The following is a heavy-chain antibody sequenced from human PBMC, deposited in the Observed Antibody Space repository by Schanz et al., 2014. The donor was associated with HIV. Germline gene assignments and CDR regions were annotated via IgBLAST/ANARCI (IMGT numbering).Heavy chain of an antibody. CDR2: IGSGGGRT. CDR3: AKDGSWEAFDAFDI. D-gene: IGHD1-26*01. V-gene: IGHV3-23*04. Sequence: VQLVESGGGVVQPGRSLRLSCAVSGFTFSSHAMTWVRQAPGKGLEWVSLIGSGGGRTYYADSVKGRVTISRDNSKNTLFLQMNSLRAEDTAVYYCAKDGSWEAFDAFDIWGQGTMVTVSS. CDR1: GFTFSSHA. J-gene: IGHJ3*02.